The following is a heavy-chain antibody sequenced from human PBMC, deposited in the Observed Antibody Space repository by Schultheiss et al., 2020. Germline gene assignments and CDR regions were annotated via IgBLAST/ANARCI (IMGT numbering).Heavy chain of an antibody. J-gene: IGHJ4*02. CDR3: TSIQLWTHDY. Sequence: GGSLRLSCAASGFSFSGYWMSWVRQAPGKGLEWVGFIKSKAYGGTTEYAASVKGRFTISRDDSKSIAYLQMNSLKTEDTAVYYCTSIQLWTHDYWGQGTLVTVYS. CDR2: IKSKAYGGTT. D-gene: IGHD5-18*01. CDR1: GFSFSGYW. V-gene: IGHV3-49*04.